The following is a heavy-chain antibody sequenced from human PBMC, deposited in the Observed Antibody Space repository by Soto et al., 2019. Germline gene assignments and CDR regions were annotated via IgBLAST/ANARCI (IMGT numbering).Heavy chain of an antibody. V-gene: IGHV1-18*01. J-gene: IGHJ4*02. D-gene: IGHD2-2*01. CDR1: GYTFTSYF. CDR3: ARAHCSSTSCYVGAVYY. Sequence: ASVKVSCKASGYTFTSYFISWVRQAPGQGLEWMGWISAYNGNTNYAQKLQGRVTMTTDTSTSTAYMELRSLRSDDTAVYYCARAHCSSTSCYVGAVYYWGQGTLVTVSS. CDR2: ISAYNGNT.